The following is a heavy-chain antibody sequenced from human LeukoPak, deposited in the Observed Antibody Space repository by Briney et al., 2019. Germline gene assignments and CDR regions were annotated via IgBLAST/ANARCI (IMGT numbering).Heavy chain of an antibody. CDR3: AREQLLWFGELIYYFDY. CDR1: GFTFSSYW. D-gene: IGHD3-10*01. Sequence: GGSLRLSCAASGFTFSSYWMSWVRQAPGKGLEWVANIKQDGSEKYYVDSVKGRFTISRDNAKNSLYLQMNSLRAEDTAVYYCAREQLLWFGELIYYFDYWGQGTLVTVS. CDR2: IKQDGSEK. J-gene: IGHJ4*02. V-gene: IGHV3-7*01.